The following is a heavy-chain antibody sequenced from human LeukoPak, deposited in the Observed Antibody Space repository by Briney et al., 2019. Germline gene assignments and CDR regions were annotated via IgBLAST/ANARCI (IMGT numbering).Heavy chain of an antibody. J-gene: IGHJ4*02. CDR2: IDSDGRST. Sequence: GGSLRLSCAVSGFTFSGYWMHWVRQAPGKGLVWDSRIDSDGRSTNYADSVKGRFTISRDNAKNTLYLQMSSLRAEDTAVYYCARVGYSYPKFDCWGQGTLVTVSS. CDR1: GFTFSGYW. V-gene: IGHV3-74*01. CDR3: ARVGYSYPKFDC. D-gene: IGHD5-18*01.